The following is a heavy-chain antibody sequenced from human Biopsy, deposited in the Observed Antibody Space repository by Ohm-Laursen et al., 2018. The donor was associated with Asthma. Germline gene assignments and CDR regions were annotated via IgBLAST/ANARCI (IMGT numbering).Heavy chain of an antibody. CDR3: ARQSGQDFPDTSAFDI. CDR1: GFVFSQCG. Sequence: SLRLSCAAAGFVFSQCGMHWVRQGPGKGLEWVAFVSSDGHDKFYEDSVKGRFTISRDNSRNRLYLQINRLTVEDSALYFCARQSGQDFPDTSAFDIWGQGAKVAVSS. J-gene: IGHJ3*02. D-gene: IGHD3-22*01. V-gene: IGHV3-30*03. CDR2: VSSDGHDK.